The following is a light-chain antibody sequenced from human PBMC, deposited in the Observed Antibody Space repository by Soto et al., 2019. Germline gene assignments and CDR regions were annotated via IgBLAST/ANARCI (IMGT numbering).Light chain of an antibody. CDR1: QSISSW. V-gene: IGKV1-39*01. Sequence: DIQMTQSPSTLSASVVDRVTITCLASQSISSWLAWYQQKPGKAPKLLIYAASSLQSGVPSRFSGSGSGTDFTLTISSLQPEDFATYYCQQSYSTPTITFGQGTKVDIK. CDR3: QQSYSTPTIT. CDR2: AAS. J-gene: IGKJ1*01.